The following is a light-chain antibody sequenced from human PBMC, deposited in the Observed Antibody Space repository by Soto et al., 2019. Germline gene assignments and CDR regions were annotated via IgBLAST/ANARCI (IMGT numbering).Light chain of an antibody. CDR1: QSVTSNY. J-gene: IGKJ1*01. Sequence: EIVLTQSPGTLSLSPGERATLSCRASQSVTSNYLAWYQQKHGQAPRLLIYGASSRATGIPDRFSGSGSGTDFTLTISGLEPEDFAVYYCQQYGGSATFGQGTKVDIK. CDR2: GAS. V-gene: IGKV3-20*01. CDR3: QQYGGSAT.